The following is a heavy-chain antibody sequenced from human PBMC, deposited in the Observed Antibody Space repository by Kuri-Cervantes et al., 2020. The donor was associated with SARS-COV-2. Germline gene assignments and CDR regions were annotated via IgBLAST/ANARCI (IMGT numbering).Heavy chain of an antibody. J-gene: IGHJ4*02. D-gene: IGHD3-3*01. CDR2: IIPILGIA. V-gene: IGHV1-69*10. CDR3: ARDNTYDFWSGYPVGYFDY. Sequence: SVKVSSKASGGTFSSYAISWVRQAPGQGLEWMGGIIPILGIANYAQKFQGRVTITADKSTSTAYMELSSLRSEDTAVYYCARDNTYDFWSGYPVGYFDYWGQGTLVTVSS. CDR1: GGTFSSYA.